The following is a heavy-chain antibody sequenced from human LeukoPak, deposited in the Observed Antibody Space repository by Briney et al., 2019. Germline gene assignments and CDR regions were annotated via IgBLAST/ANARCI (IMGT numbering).Heavy chain of an antibody. J-gene: IGHJ5*02. D-gene: IGHD6-19*01. CDR1: GFTFDDYA. Sequence: GGSLRLSCAASGFTFDDYAMHWVRQAPGKGLVWVSRINSDGSSTSYADSVKGRFTISRDNAKNTLYLQMNSLRAEDTAVYYCARGDSSGWWRANPNHVPWFDPWGQGTLVTVSS. V-gene: IGHV3-74*01. CDR2: INSDGSST. CDR3: ARGDSSGWWRANPNHVPWFDP.